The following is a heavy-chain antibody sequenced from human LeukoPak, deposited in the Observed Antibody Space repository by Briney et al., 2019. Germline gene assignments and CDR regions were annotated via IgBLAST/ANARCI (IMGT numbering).Heavy chain of an antibody. V-gene: IGHV3-21*01. D-gene: IGHD2-2*01. CDR2: ISSSSSYI. Sequence: GGSLRLSCAASGFTFSSYSMNWVRQAPGKGLEWVSSISSSSSYIYYADSVKGRFTISRDNAKNSLYLQMNSLRAEDTAVYYCARDSPYIVVVPAAISSAFDSWGQGTMVTVSS. CDR3: ARDSPYIVVVPAAISSAFDS. CDR1: GFTFSSYS. J-gene: IGHJ3*02.